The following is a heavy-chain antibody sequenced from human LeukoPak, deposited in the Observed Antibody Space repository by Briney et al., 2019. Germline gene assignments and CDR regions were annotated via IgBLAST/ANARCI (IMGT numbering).Heavy chain of an antibody. J-gene: IGHJ4*02. Sequence: GGSPRLSCVASGFTFSIYTMSWVRQAPGKGLEWVSSITSSSSSIYSADSEKGRLTISRDNAKNSLYLEMNSLRDEDTAVYYCARDQYDTWSRRGNFDSWGQGTLVIVSS. V-gene: IGHV3-21*01. CDR2: ITSSSSSI. CDR3: ARDQYDTWSRRGNFDS. D-gene: IGHD3-3*01. CDR1: GFTFSIYT.